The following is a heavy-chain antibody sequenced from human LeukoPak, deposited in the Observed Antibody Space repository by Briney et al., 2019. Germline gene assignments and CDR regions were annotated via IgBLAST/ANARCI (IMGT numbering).Heavy chain of an antibody. CDR3: ARRRFLVDY. J-gene: IGHJ4*02. V-gene: IGHV3-30-3*01. D-gene: IGHD3-3*01. CDR2: ISYDGSNK. CDR1: GFTFSSYA. Sequence: GGSLRLSCAASGFTFSSYAMHWVRQAPGKGLEWVAVISYDGSNKYYADSVKGRFTISRDNSKNTLYLQMNSLRAEDTAVYYCARRRFLVDYWGQGTLVTVSS.